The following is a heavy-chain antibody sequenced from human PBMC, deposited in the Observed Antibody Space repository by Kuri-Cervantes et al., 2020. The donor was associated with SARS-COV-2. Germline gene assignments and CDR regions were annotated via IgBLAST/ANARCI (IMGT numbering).Heavy chain of an antibody. CDR1: GGSFSGYY. CDR2: INHSGST. J-gene: IGHJ4*02. CDR3: VRLIGYSGYDYSFGYFDY. D-gene: IGHD5-12*01. Sequence: GSLRLSCAVYGGSFSGYYWSWIRQPPGKGLEWIGEINHSGSTNYNPSLKSRVTISVDTSKNQFSLKLSSVTAADTAVYYCVRLIGYSGYDYSFGYFDYWGQGTLVTVSS. V-gene: IGHV4-34*01.